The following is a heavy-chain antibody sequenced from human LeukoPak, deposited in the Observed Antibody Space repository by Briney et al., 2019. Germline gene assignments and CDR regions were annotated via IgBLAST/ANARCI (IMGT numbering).Heavy chain of an antibody. J-gene: IGHJ4*02. CDR1: GFTFSSYA. CDR3: AKERVPAYGNPNFAY. Sequence: GGSLRLSCAASGFTFSSYAMSWVRQAPGKGLEWVSAISGSGGSTYYADSVKGRFTISRDNSKNTLYLQMNSLRAEDTAVYYCAKERVPAYGNPNFAYGAREPLFPVSS. CDR2: ISGSGGST. D-gene: IGHD1-14*01. V-gene: IGHV3-23*01.